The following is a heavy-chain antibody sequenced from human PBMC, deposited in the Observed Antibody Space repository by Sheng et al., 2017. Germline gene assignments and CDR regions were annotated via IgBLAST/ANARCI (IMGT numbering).Heavy chain of an antibody. CDR1: GYTFTGYY. D-gene: IGHD3-22*01. J-gene: IGHJ5*02. CDR3: ASSSSYYTTWFDP. Sequence: QVQLVQSGAEVKKPGASVKVSCKASGYTFTGYYMHWVRQAPGQGLEWMGWINPKSGDTNYAQKFQGRVTMTRDTSISTVYMELSRLRSDDTAVYYCASSSSYYTTWFDPWGQGTLVTVSS. V-gene: IGHV1-2*02. CDR2: INPKSGDT.